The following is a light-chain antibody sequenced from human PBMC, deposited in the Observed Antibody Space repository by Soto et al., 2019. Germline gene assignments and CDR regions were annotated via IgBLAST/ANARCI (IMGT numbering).Light chain of an antibody. CDR1: QSVSSSY. CDR3: QQYGSSLVT. V-gene: IGKV3-20*01. Sequence: EIVLTQSPGTLSLSPGERATLSCRASQSVSSSYLAWYQQKPGQAPRLLIYGASSSATGIPGRFSGSGSGTDFTLTISRLEPEDFAVYYCQQYGSSLVTVGPGTKVDIK. CDR2: GAS. J-gene: IGKJ3*01.